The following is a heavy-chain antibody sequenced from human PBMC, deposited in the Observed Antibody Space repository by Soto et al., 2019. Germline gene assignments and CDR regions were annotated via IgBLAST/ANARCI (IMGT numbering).Heavy chain of an antibody. J-gene: IGHJ4*02. Sequence: EVQLVESGGGLVQPGGSLKLSCAASGFSFSGSAMHWVRQASGKGLEWIGRIRSTANNYATSYAASVKGRFTISRDDSKNTAYLQMNSLKTEDTAVYYCTRFRHTSGYYLDYRGQGTLVTVSS. CDR2: IRSTANNYAT. V-gene: IGHV3-73*02. CDR3: TRFRHTSGYYLDY. D-gene: IGHD3-22*01. CDR1: GFSFSGSA.